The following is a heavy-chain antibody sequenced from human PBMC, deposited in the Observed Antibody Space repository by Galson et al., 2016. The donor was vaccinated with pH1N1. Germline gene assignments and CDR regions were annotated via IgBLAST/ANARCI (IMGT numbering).Heavy chain of an antibody. J-gene: IGHJ4*02. CDR2: LYSSGTT. V-gene: IGHV4-59*08. D-gene: IGHD5-24*01. Sequence: SETLSLTCAVSGGSISRSNWCWIRQSPVKGLEWLGYLYSSGTTTYNPSVASRVSISVDTPKNQFPLNLDFVTAADTAIYYCARHLHVSGFKAIDSWGQGILVTVSS. CDR3: ARHLHVSGFKAIDS. CDR1: GGSISRSN.